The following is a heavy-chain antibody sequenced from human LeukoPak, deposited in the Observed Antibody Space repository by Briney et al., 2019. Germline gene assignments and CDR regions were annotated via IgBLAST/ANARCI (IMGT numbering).Heavy chain of an antibody. J-gene: IGHJ6*03. CDR3: AKDSKIVGATFRSYHYMDV. V-gene: IGHV3-23*01. Sequence: GGSLRLSCAASGFTFSSYSMNWVRQAPGKGLEWVSAIRGSGDRTHYADSVKGRFTISRDNSKNTLYLQMSSLRAEDTAVYYCAKDSKIVGATFRSYHYMDVWGKGTAVTVSS. CDR1: GFTFSSYS. CDR2: IRGSGDRT. D-gene: IGHD1-26*01.